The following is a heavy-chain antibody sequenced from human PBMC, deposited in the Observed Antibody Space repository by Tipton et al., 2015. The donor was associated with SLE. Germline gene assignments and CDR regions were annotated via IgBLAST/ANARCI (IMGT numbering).Heavy chain of an antibody. D-gene: IGHD3-3*01. CDR1: GGSVRSSDYY. CDR2: IYYSGRT. J-gene: IGHJ6*02. CDR3: AREERLDFWSGYYQNVMDV. V-gene: IGHV4-39*02. Sequence: TLSLTCTVSGGSVRSSDYYWGWIRQPPGKGLEWIGTIYYSGRTYYNPSLKSRVTISVDTSKNQFSLKLSSVTAADTAVYYCAREERLDFWSGYYQNVMDVWGQGTTVTVSS.